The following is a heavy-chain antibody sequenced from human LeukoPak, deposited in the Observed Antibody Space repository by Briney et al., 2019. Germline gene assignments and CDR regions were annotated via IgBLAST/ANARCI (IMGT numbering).Heavy chain of an antibody. CDR3: ARVVFHYDILTGYSFDY. CDR1: GYTFTAYY. Sequence: ASVTVSCKASGYTFTAYYVHWVRQAPGQGLEWMGWINPNGGGTNYAQKFQGRVTMTRDTSISTAYMELSRLGSDDTAVYYCARVVFHYDILTGYSFDYWGQGTLVTVSS. J-gene: IGHJ4*02. D-gene: IGHD3-9*01. V-gene: IGHV1-2*02. CDR2: INPNGGGT.